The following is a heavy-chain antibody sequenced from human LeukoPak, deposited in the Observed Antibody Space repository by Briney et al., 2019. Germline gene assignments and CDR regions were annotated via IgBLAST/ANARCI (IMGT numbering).Heavy chain of an antibody. D-gene: IGHD4-23*01. CDR3: ARSAYPGNSVIED. V-gene: IGHV3-74*01. CDR2: INSDGRST. CDR1: GITFSSYW. Sequence: GGSPRLSCAGSGITFSSYWMHWVRQAPGKGLVWVSRINSDGRSTNYADSVKGRFTISRDNAKNTLYLQMNSLRAEDTAVYYCARSAYPGNSVIEDWGRGTLVTVSS. J-gene: IGHJ4*02.